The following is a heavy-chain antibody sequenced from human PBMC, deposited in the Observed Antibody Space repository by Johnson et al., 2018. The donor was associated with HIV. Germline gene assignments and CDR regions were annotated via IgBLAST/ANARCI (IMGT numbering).Heavy chain of an antibody. Sequence: QVQLVESGGGLVQPGGSLRLSCAASGFSFGDYYMSWIRQAPGKGLEWISYISSDGSTIDYADSVKGRFTISRDNGNNSLYWQMNSLRAEDAAVYYCTGRDLLRAFDIWGQGTMVTVSS. CDR2: ISSDGSTI. V-gene: IGHV3-11*04. CDR3: TGRDLLRAFDI. CDR1: GFSFGDYY. D-gene: IGHD2-15*01. J-gene: IGHJ3*02.